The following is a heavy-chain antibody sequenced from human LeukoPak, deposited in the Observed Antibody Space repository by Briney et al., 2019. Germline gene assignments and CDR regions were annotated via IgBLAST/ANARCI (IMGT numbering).Heavy chain of an antibody. V-gene: IGHV4-61*05. CDR1: GGSISSSSYY. D-gene: IGHD6-13*01. J-gene: IGHJ6*03. CDR3: AKTSGIAAEDTNYYYYYMDV. Sequence: SETLSLTCTVSGGSISSSSYYWAWIRQPPGKGLEWIGYIYYSGSTNYNPSLKSRVTISVDTSKNQFSLKLSSVTAADTAVYYCAKTSGIAAEDTNYYYYYMDVWGKGTTVTVSS. CDR2: IYYSGST.